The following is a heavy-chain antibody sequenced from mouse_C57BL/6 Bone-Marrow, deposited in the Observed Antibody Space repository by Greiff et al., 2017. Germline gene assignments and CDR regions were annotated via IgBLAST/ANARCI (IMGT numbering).Heavy chain of an antibody. CDR2: IYPGDGDT. V-gene: IGHV1-82*01. Sequence: QVQLQQSGPELVKPGASVKISCKASGYAFSSSWMNWVKQRPGKGLEWIGRIYPGDGDTNYNGKFKGKATLTADKSSSTAYMQLSSLTSEDSAVYFCSSTVVAVYWYFDVWGTGTTVTVSS. J-gene: IGHJ1*03. CDR3: SSTVVAVYWYFDV. CDR1: GYAFSSSW. D-gene: IGHD1-1*01.